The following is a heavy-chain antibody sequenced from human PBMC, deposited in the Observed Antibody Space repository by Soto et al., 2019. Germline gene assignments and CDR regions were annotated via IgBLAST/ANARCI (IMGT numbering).Heavy chain of an antibody. CDR3: ARDLEYFDRLFTRDVFDI. Sequence: FMRLPWAAAEFNSRSYSMHRVIKATGKGLEWVSYISSSSSTIYYADSVKGRFTISRDNAKNSLYLQMNSLRAEDTAVYYCARDLEYFDRLFTRDVFDIWGKGTMVTV. CDR2: ISSSSSTI. J-gene: IGHJ3*02. CDR1: EFNSRSYS. D-gene: IGHD3-9*01. V-gene: IGHV3-48*01.